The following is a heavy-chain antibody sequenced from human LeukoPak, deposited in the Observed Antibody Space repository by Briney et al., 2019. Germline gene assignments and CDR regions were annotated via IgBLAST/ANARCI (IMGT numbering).Heavy chain of an antibody. CDR3: ARDPPVDIVATISDY. CDR2: ISSSSSSTI. Sequence: GGSLRLSCAASGFTFSSYSMNWVRQAPGKGLEWVSYISSSSSSTIYYADSVKGRFTISRDNAKNSLYLQMNSLRAEDTAVYYCARDPPVDIVATISDYWGQGTLVTVSS. J-gene: IGHJ4*02. CDR1: GFTFSSYS. V-gene: IGHV3-48*01. D-gene: IGHD5-12*01.